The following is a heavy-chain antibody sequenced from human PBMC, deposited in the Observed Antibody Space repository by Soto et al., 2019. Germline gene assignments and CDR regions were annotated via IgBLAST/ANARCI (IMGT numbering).Heavy chain of an antibody. J-gene: IGHJ5*02. CDR1: GGPISSNSYY. CDR2: IYYSGNT. D-gene: IGHD4-4*01. V-gene: IGHV4-39*01. CDR3: ARHNSDYAIPNWFDP. Sequence: QLQLQESGPGLVKPSETLSLTCSVSGGPISSNSYYWGWIRQPPGKGLEWIGSIYYSGNTYYNPSLQSRVTIXGDASXXTFSLKLSSGTAADTAVYYCARHNSDYAIPNWFDPWGEGPLVTVSS.